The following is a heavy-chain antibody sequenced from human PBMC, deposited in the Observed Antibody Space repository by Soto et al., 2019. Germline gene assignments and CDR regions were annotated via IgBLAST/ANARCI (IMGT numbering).Heavy chain of an antibody. CDR2: MNPNSGNT. J-gene: IGHJ6*02. V-gene: IGHV1-8*01. D-gene: IGHD3-3*01. Sequence: ASVKVFCKASGYTFTSYDINWVRQATGQGLEWMGWMNPNSGNTGYAQKFQGRVTMTRNTSISTAYMELSSLRSEDTAVYYCARDKGPVRFLEWLDSNYYGMDVWGQGTTVTVSS. CDR1: GYTFTSYD. CDR3: ARDKGPVRFLEWLDSNYYGMDV.